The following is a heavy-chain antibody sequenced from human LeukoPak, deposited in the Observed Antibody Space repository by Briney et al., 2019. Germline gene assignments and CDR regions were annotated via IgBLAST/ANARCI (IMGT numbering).Heavy chain of an antibody. V-gene: IGHV3-30*02. CDR3: ARGPDPVVRGPRRAFDL. CDR1: GFTFSSYG. D-gene: IGHD3-10*01. J-gene: IGHJ3*01. Sequence: GGSLRLSCAASGFTFSSYGMHWVRQAPDKGLEWVACIRYDGTNDYYADSVKGRFIISRDASKSTVYLQMNSLRVDDTDMYYCARGPDPVVRGPRRAFDLWGQGTMVTVSS. CDR2: IRYDGTND.